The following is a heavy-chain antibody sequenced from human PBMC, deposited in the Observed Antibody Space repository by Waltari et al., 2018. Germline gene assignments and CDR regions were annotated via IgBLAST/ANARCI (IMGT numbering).Heavy chain of an antibody. CDR2: IVPAVGII. V-gene: IGHV1-69*04. D-gene: IGHD3-16*01. CDR3: ARENWDPLGGDFNN. Sequence: QVHLVQSGTEMKKPGSSVRVSCKSSGDAFINYAFNWVRQAPGQGLEWMGRIVPAVGIINYAQRFQGRVNITADKSTSTAFVESSRLRSEDTAVYFCARENWDPLGGDFNNWGQGTLVTVSS. CDR1: GDAFINYA. J-gene: IGHJ4*02.